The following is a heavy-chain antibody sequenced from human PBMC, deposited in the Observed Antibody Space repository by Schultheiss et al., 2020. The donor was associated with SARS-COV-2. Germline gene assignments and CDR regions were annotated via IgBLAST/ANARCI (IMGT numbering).Heavy chain of an antibody. D-gene: IGHD4-11*01. CDR1: GFTFSSYA. J-gene: IGHJ5*02. CDR3: AKAPWVYSNYGWFDP. V-gene: IGHV3-23*01. Sequence: GGSLRLSCAASGFTFSSYAMSWVRQAPGKGLEWVSAISGSGGSTYYADSVKGRFTISRDNSKNTLYLQMNSLRAEDTAVYYCAKAPWVYSNYGWFDPWGQGTLVTVSS. CDR2: ISGSGGST.